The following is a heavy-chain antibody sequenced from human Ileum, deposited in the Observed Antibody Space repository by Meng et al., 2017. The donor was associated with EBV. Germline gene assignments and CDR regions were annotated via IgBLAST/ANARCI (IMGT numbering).Heavy chain of an antibody. CDR3: AYYRVGRGGVGS. CDR1: VGPASGVSSP. CDR2: TYGSDLT. Sequence: PVSGQERFTPRGPLSHSSSLFVGPASGVSSPWSWLRSPPGRELDWMGHTYGSDLTYTPSFQSRVTISIDTAKNQLFLKLTSVTAADTAMYYGAYYRVGRGGVGSWGQGTLVTVSS. V-gene: IGHV4-61*01. J-gene: IGHJ4*02. D-gene: IGHD3-16*01.